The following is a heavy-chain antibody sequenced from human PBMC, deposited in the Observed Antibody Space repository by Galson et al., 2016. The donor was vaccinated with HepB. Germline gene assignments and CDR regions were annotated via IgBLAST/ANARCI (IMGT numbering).Heavy chain of an antibody. CDR1: GYTSSSYG. D-gene: IGHD3-10*01. V-gene: IGHV1-18*01. J-gene: IGHJ3*02. CDR2: ISVYNGRT. Sequence: SVKVSCKASGYTSSSYGICWVRQAPGQGLEWMGWISVYNGRTAYAYKLVGRVNMTADTSKNQFSMRLSSVNAADTAVYYCARADNYYASGTYHETFDIWGQGTMVTVSS. CDR3: ARADNYYASGTYHETFDI.